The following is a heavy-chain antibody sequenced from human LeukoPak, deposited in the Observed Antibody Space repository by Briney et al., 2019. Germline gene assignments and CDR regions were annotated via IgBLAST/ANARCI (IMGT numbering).Heavy chain of an antibody. CDR1: GFTLRNNW. D-gene: IGHD1-26*01. CDR2: IRPDASDT. J-gene: IGHJ4*02. CDR3: TSISLGANEDY. Sequence: PGGSLRLSCAASGFTLRNNWMNWIRQTPGKGLEWVANIRPDASDTGYVDSVKGRFTISRDNAKNLLYLQMNSLRVDDTAVYYCTSISLGANEDYWGQGTRVTVSS. V-gene: IGHV3-7*03.